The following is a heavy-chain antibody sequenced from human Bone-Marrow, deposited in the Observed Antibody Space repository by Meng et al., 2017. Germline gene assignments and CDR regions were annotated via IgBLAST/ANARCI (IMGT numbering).Heavy chain of an antibody. CDR3: ARVYSSGWYWYFQH. CDR1: RYACISYG. J-gene: IGHJ1*01. Sequence: GRLVQVGVYVKKHGAAVKVSGKASRYACISYGSHWMRKAPEQTLEWMGWINAGNGNTKYSQKFQGRVTITRDTSASTDYMELSSLRTEDTAVYYFARVYSSGWYWYFQHWGQGTLVTVSS. D-gene: IGHD6-19*01. CDR2: INAGNGNT. V-gene: IGHV1-3*01.